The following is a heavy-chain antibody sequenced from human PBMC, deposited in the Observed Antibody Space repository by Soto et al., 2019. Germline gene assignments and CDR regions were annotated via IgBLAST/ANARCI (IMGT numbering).Heavy chain of an antibody. V-gene: IGHV3-7*04. CDR3: GGGTSVGH. Sequence: EVQLVESGGGLVQPGGSLRLSCAASGFTFSDYWMNWVRQAPGQGLEWVANINQDGGQTYYVDSVKCRFTISRDNAKNSLYLQINSLRAEDTAVYYCGGGTSVGHWGQGTLVNVSS. CDR1: GFTFSDYW. CDR2: INQDGGQT. J-gene: IGHJ4*02.